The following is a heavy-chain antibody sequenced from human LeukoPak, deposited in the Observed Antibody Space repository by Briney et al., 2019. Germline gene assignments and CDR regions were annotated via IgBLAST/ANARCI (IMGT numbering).Heavy chain of an antibody. D-gene: IGHD3-3*01. J-gene: IGHJ4*02. CDR1: GFTFGKYW. CDR3: ARDQYDTWSRRGNFDS. Sequence: GGSLRLSCVASGFTFGKYWMSWVRQAPGKGLEWVANIKLDGSEKNYVDSVKGRFTISRDNTKNSLYLQMNSLRAEDTAVFYCARDQYDTWSRRGNFDSWGQGTLVSVSS. CDR2: IKLDGSEK. V-gene: IGHV3-7*03.